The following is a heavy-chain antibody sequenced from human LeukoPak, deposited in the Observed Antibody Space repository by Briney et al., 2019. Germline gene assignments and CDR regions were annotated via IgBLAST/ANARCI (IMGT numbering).Heavy chain of an antibody. V-gene: IGHV5-51*01. CDR2: IYPGDSDT. CDR1: GYSFSTYW. Sequence: GESLKISCKGSGYSFSTYWIGWVRQMPGKGLEWMGFIYPGDSDTRYRPSFRGQVTISADKSISTAYLQWSSLKASDTAVYYCARTGNDQYYFVYWGQGTLVTVSS. CDR3: ARTGNDQYYFVY. D-gene: IGHD1-1*01. J-gene: IGHJ4*02.